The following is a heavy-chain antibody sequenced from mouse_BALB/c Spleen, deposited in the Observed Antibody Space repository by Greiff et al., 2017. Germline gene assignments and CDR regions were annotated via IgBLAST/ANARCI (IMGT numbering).Heavy chain of an antibody. J-gene: IGHJ4*01. D-gene: IGHD3-3*01. CDR1: GYTFTDYA. CDR3: ARGDYDAMDY. V-gene: IGHV1-67*01. CDR2: ISTYYGNT. Sequence: VQLQQSGPELVRPGVSVKISCKGSGYTFTDYAMHWVKQSHAKSLEWIGVISTYYGNTNYNQKFKGKATMTVDKSSSTAYMELARLTSEDSAIYYCARGDYDAMDYWGQGTSVTVSS.